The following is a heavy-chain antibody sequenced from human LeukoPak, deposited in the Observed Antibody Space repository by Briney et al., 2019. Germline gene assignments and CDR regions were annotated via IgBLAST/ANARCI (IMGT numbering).Heavy chain of an antibody. J-gene: IGHJ4*02. CDR3: ARGGYYYGSGSSPFFDY. CDR1: GGSISSGDYY. D-gene: IGHD3-10*01. CDR2: IYYSGST. Sequence: PSETLSLTCTVSGGSISSGDYYWSWIRQPPGKGLEWIGYIYYSGSTYYNPSLKSRVSISVDTSQNRFSLKLSSVTAADTAVYYCARGGYYYGSGSSPFFDYWGQGTLVTVSS. V-gene: IGHV4-30-4*01.